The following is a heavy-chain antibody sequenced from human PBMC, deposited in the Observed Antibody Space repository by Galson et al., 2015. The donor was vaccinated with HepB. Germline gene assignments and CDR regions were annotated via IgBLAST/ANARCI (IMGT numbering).Heavy chain of an antibody. D-gene: IGHD1-1*01. J-gene: IGHJ4*02. V-gene: IGHV1-2*02. CDR1: GYTFTGYY. Sequence: SVKVSCKASGYTFTGYYIHWVRQAPGQGLEWIGWINPHSGGTIFAQKFQGRVTMTRDTSISTAYMELSRLRSDDSAVYYCARDPPNSYNWDLDYWGQGTLVTVSS. CDR2: INPHSGGT. CDR3: ARDPPNSYNWDLDY.